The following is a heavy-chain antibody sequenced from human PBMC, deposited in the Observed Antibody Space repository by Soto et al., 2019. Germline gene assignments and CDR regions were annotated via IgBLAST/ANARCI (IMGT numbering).Heavy chain of an antibody. CDR2: IDWDDDK. CDR3: ALSGSSSSGYYYYGMDV. V-gene: IGHV2-70*11. J-gene: IGHJ6*02. D-gene: IGHD6-6*01. Sequence: GSGPTLVKPTQTLTLTCTFSGFSLSTSGMCVSWIRQPPGKALEWLARIDWDDDKYYSTSLKTRLTISKDTSKNQVVLTMTNMDPVDTATYYCALSGSSSSGYYYYGMDVWGQGTTVTVSS. CDR1: GFSLSTSGMC.